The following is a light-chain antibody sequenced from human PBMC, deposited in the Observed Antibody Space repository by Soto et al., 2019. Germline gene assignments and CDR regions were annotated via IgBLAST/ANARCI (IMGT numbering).Light chain of an antibody. J-gene: IGLJ1*01. CDR3: APWDDSLNGYV. CDR1: ATNIGSNA. CDR2: DNS. Sequence: QSVVTQPPSASGTPGQRVTISCSGSATNIGSNAVNWYQHLPGTAPKLLIYDNSQRPSGVPARFAGSTSGTSASLAISGLQSEDEADYYCAPWDDSLNGYVFGTGTKLTVL. V-gene: IGLV1-44*01.